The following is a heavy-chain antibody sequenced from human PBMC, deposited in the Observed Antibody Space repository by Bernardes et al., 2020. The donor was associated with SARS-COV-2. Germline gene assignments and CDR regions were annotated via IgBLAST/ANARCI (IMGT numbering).Heavy chain of an antibody. J-gene: IGHJ4*02. CDR3: SRARVYLDVWYFDS. D-gene: IGHD6-6*01. V-gene: IGHV3-7*03. Sequence: GSLRLSCTASGFTFSNYWMSWVRQSPWKGLEWVANIKQDGSDKYYVDSVKGRFTISRAHAKNSLSLQMNSLRAEDTAVHYFSRARVYLDVWYFDSWGQGTLVNVSS. CDR1: GFTFSNYW. CDR2: IKQDGSDK.